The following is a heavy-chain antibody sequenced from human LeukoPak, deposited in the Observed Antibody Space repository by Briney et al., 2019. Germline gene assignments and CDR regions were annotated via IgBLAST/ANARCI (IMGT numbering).Heavy chain of an antibody. V-gene: IGHV4-59*08. D-gene: IGHD6-13*01. Sequence: PSETLSLTCTVSGGSISSYYWSWIRQPPGKGLEWIGYIYYSGSTNYNPSLKSRVTISVDTSKNQFSLKLSSVTAADTAVYYCARQYSSSWYSWFDPWGQGTLVTVSS. J-gene: IGHJ5*02. CDR1: GGSISSYY. CDR3: ARQYSSSWYSWFDP. CDR2: IYYSGST.